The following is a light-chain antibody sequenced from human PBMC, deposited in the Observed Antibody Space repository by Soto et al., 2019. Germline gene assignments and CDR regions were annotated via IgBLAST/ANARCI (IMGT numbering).Light chain of an antibody. CDR1: SSDVGGYNY. CDR3: SSYTSSSTPYYV. V-gene: IGLV2-14*01. J-gene: IGLJ1*01. CDR2: EVS. Sequence: QSVLTQPPSVSGSPGQSITISCTGTSSDVGGYNYVSWYQHHPGKAPKLMIYEVSNRPSGVSNRFSGSKSGNTASLTIYGLQAEDEADYYCSSYTSSSTPYYVFGTGTKVTVL.